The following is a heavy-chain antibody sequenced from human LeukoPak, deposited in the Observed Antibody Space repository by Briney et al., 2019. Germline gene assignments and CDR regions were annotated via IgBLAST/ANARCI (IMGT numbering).Heavy chain of an antibody. V-gene: IGHV3-23*01. CDR2: ISSNGVNT. CDR1: GFTFSSYA. Sequence: GGSLRLSCAASGFTFSSYAMSWVRQAPGKGLEWVSGISSNGVNTYHADSVKGRFTISRDNSKNTLYLQMNSLRVEDTAVYYCAKPMCSSTSCYRYFDYWGRGSPVTVSS. CDR3: AKPMCSSTSCYRYFDY. J-gene: IGHJ4*02. D-gene: IGHD2-2*01.